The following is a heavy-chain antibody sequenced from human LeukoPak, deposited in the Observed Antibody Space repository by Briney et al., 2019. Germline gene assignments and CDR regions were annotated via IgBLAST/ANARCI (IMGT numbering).Heavy chain of an antibody. J-gene: IGHJ6*03. V-gene: IGHV3-7*01. D-gene: IGHD2-2*01. CDR2: IKNDGSEK. Sequence: SGGSLRLSCAASGFTFTDYWMSWVRQAPGKGLEWVANIKNDGSEKHYVDSVKGRFTISRDNAKNSLYLQMNSLRAEDTAVYYCARDGVNIVVVPAAHFYYYYYMDVWGKGTTVTVSS. CDR1: GFTFTDYW. CDR3: ARDGVNIVVVPAAHFYYYYYMDV.